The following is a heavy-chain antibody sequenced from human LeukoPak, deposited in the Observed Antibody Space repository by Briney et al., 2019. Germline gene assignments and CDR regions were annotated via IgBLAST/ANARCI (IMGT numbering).Heavy chain of an antibody. CDR3: ARGRPWLEWLPYYYYYGMDV. J-gene: IGHJ6*02. V-gene: IGHV4-59*01. CDR2: IYYSGST. D-gene: IGHD3-3*01. CDR1: GGSISSYY. Sequence: KASETLSLTCTVSGGSISSYYWSWIRQPPGKGLEWIGYIYYSGSTNYNPSLKSRVTISVDTSKNQFSLKLSSVTAADTAVYYCARGRPWLEWLPYYYYYGMDVWGQGTTVTVSS.